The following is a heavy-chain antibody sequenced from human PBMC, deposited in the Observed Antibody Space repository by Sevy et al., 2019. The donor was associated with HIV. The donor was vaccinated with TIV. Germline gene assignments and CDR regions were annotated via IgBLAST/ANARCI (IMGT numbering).Heavy chain of an antibody. J-gene: IGHJ4*01. CDR3: AGPDLSGWYFDF. D-gene: IGHD6-19*01. Sequence: GGSLRLSCVASGFTFSSYSMNWVRQAPGKGLEWVSYISSSSDSSRTLYYADSVKGRFSISRDNAKNSVHLQMTSLRVEDTAVYYGAGPDLSGWYFDFWGHGTLVTVSS. V-gene: IGHV3-48*01. CDR2: ISSSSDSSRTL. CDR1: GFTFSSYS.